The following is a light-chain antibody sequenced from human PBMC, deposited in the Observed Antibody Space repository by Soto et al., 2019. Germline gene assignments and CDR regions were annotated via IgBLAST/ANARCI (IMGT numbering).Light chain of an antibody. CDR2: KAS. V-gene: IGKV1-5*03. CDR3: QQYNSYSSA. CDR1: QSISSW. J-gene: IGKJ1*01. Sequence: DIQMTQSPSTLSASVGDRVTSTCRASQSISSWLAWYQQKPGKAPKLLIYKASSLESGVPSRFSGSGSGTEFTLTISSLQPDDFATYYCQQYNSYSSAFGQGTKVEIQ.